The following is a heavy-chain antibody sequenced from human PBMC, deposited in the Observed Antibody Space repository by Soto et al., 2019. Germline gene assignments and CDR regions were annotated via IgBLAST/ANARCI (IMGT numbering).Heavy chain of an antibody. Sequence: PGGSLRLSCAASGFTFSSYSMNWVRQAPGKGLEWVSSISSSSSYIYYADSVKGRFTISRDNAKNSLYLQMNSLRAEDTAVYYCARDPKAIVVVPDLDYYGMDVWGQGTTVTVSS. CDR1: GFTFSSYS. CDR2: ISSSSSYI. D-gene: IGHD3-22*01. CDR3: ARDPKAIVVVPDLDYYGMDV. J-gene: IGHJ6*02. V-gene: IGHV3-21*01.